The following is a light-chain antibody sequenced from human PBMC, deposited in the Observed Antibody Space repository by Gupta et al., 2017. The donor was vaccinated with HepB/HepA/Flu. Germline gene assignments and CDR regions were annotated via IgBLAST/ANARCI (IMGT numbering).Light chain of an antibody. J-gene: IGKJ4*01. CDR2: GAS. Sequence: IVMTQSPATLSVSPGERATPPCRASQSVSSSLAWYQQKPGQAPRLLIYGASTRATGIPARFSGSGSGTEFTLTISSLQSEDFAVYYCQQYNTWPPLTFGGGTKVEIK. CDR1: QSVSSS. CDR3: QQYNTWPPLT. V-gene: IGKV3-15*01.